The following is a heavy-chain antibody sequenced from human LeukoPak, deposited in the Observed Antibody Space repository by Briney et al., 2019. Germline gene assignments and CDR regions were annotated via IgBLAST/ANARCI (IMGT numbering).Heavy chain of an antibody. J-gene: IGHJ4*02. CDR3: AAEFDNEQWLDWDY. CDR1: GGSINGYY. D-gene: IGHD6-19*01. CDR2: IHYRGST. Sequence: PSETLSLTCTVSGGSINGYYWNWIRQAPRKGLEWIGYIHYRGSTNYNPSLKSRVTISVDMSENQFSLKLNSVTAADTAVYYCAAEFDNEQWLDWDYWGRGTLVTVSS. V-gene: IGHV4-59*01.